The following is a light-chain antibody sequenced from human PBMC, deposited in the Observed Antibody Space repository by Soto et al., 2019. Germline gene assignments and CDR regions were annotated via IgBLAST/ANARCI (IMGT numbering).Light chain of an antibody. Sequence: EIVLTQSPGTLSLSPGERATLSCRASQSVTSNYLAWYQQKPGQAPRLLVYGASSRATGISDRFSGSGSGTDFTLNISRLEPEDVAVYYCQHYVSPPITFGQGTRLEIK. CDR2: GAS. CDR3: QHYVSPPIT. J-gene: IGKJ5*01. V-gene: IGKV3-20*01. CDR1: QSVTSNY.